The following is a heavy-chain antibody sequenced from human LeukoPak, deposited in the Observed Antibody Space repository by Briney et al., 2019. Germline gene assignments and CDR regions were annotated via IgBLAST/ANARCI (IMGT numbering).Heavy chain of an antibody. V-gene: IGHV3-33*08. D-gene: IGHD1-14*01. CDR1: GFTFNNYW. Sequence: GGSLRLSCAASGFTFNNYWMTWVRQAPGKGLEWVAVIAYAGSRAFYADSVKGRFTISRDNSKNTMSVQMDDLRAEDTAVYYCTRYNNDHFDYWGQGTLVTVSS. CDR3: TRYNNDHFDY. J-gene: IGHJ4*02. CDR2: IAYAGSRA.